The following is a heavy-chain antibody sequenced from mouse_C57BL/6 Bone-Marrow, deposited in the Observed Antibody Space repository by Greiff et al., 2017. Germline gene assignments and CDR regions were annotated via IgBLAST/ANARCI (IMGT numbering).Heavy chain of an antibody. Sequence: VQLQQSGPELVKPGASVKIPCKASGYTFTDYNMDWVKQSHGKSLEWIGDINPNNGGTIYNQKFKGKATLTVDKSSSTAYMELRSLTSEDTAVYYCARYGSSYPHWYFDVWGTGTTVTGSS. V-gene: IGHV1-18*01. CDR2: INPNNGGT. CDR1: GYTFTDYN. D-gene: IGHD1-1*01. J-gene: IGHJ1*03. CDR3: ARYGSSYPHWYFDV.